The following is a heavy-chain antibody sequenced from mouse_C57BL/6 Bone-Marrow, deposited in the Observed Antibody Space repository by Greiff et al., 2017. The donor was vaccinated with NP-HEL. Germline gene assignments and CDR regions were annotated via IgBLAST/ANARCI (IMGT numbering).Heavy chain of an antibody. CDR2: IYPGNGDT. CDR3: AGGGDWGGCYAMDY. D-gene: IGHD4-1*01. Sequence: QVQLQQSGAELVRPGASVKMSCKASGYTFTSYYMHWVKQTPRQGLEWIGAIYPGNGDTSYNQKFKGKATLTVDKSSSTAYMQLRSLTFEDSAVFDCAGGGDWGGCYAMDYWGQGTSVTVSS. CDR1: GYTFTSYY. V-gene: IGHV1-12*01. J-gene: IGHJ4*01.